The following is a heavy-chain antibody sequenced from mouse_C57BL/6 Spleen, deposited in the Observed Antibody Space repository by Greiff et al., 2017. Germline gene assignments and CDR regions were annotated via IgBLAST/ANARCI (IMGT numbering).Heavy chain of an antibody. CDR2: IDPETGGT. CDR1: GYTFTDYE. V-gene: IGHV1-15*01. D-gene: IGHD2-4*01. J-gene: IGHJ2*01. Sequence: VQLQQSGAELVRPGASVTLSCKASGYTFTDYEMHWVKQTPVHGLEWIGAIDPETGGTAYNQKFKGKAILTADKSSSTAYMGLRSLTSEDSAVYYCTKDKIYYDFLDYWGQGTTLTVSS. CDR3: TKDKIYYDFLDY.